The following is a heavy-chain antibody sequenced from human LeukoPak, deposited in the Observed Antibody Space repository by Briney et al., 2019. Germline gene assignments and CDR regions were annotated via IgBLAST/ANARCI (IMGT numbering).Heavy chain of an antibody. CDR2: ISSGDKT. D-gene: IGHD4-17*01. CDR3: ATRPSGDYPYFDY. J-gene: IGHJ4*02. CDR1: GFTVSSNY. V-gene: IGHV3-53*01. Sequence: GGSLRLSCAASGFTVSSNYMSWVRQAPGKGLEWVSLISSGDKTYYADSVKGRFTISRDSSKNTLYLQMNSLTAEDTALYYCATRPSGDYPYFDYWGQGALVTVSS.